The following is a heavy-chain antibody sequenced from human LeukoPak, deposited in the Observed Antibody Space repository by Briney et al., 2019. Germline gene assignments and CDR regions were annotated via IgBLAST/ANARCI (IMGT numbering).Heavy chain of an antibody. J-gene: IGHJ4*02. CDR3: ARSVFRYGSYYFDY. Sequence: GGSLRLSCEASGFTFSSYAMHWVRQAPGKGLEYVSAISSDGGRTYYADSVKGRFTISRDNSKNTLYLQMGSLRAEDMAVYYCARSVFRYGSYYFDYCGQGTLVTVSS. V-gene: IGHV3-64*02. CDR2: ISSDGGRT. CDR1: GFTFSSYA. D-gene: IGHD1-14*01.